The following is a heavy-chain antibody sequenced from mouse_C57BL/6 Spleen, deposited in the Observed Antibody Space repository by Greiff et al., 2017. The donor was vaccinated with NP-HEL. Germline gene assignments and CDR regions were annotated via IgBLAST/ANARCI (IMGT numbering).Heavy chain of an antibody. CDR2: IYPGDGDT. V-gene: IGHV1-82*01. CDR3: ARSYYGSSPYAMDY. Sequence: VQLQQSGPELVKPGASVKISCKASGYAFSSSWMNWVKQRPGKGLEWIGRIYPGDGDTNYNGKFKGKATLTADKSSSTAYMQLSSLTSEDSAVYFCARSYYGSSPYAMDYWGQGTSVTVSS. J-gene: IGHJ4*01. D-gene: IGHD1-1*01. CDR1: GYAFSSSW.